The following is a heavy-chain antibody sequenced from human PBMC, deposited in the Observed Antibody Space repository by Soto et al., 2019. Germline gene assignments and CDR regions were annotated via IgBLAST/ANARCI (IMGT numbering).Heavy chain of an antibody. V-gene: IGHV3-53*01. CDR2: IYSSGTT. Sequence: GGSLRLSCAASEFTVSSTYMSWVRQAPGKGLEWVSVIYSSGTTYYADSVKGRFTISRDNSKNTLYLQMNSLRAEDTAVFYCASSFAGRTYSYYYGLDVWGQGTTVTVSS. CDR1: EFTVSSTY. D-gene: IGHD2-21*01. J-gene: IGHJ6*02. CDR3: ASSFAGRTYSYYYGLDV.